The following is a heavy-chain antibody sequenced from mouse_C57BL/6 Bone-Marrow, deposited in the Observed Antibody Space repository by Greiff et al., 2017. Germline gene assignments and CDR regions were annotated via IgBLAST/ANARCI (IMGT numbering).Heavy chain of an antibody. CDR3: ARRWLLDYAMDY. D-gene: IGHD2-3*01. Sequence: VQLQQSGAELVKPGASVKISCKASGYAFSSYWMNWVKQRPGKGLEWIGQIYPGDGDTNYNGKFKGKATLTADKSSSTAYMQLSSLTSEDSAVYFCARRWLLDYAMDYWGQGTSVTVSS. CDR1: GYAFSSYW. CDR2: IYPGDGDT. V-gene: IGHV1-80*01. J-gene: IGHJ4*01.